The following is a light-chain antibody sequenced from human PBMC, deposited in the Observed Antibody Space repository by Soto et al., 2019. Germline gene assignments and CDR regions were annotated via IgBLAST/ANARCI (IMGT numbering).Light chain of an antibody. Sequence: QSALTQPASMSGSPGQSITIFCTGTRNDVGSYNLVSWYRQRPGEAPQLIIYEGRKRPSGVSNRFSGSKSANTASLTISGLQAEDEADYYCSSYTSSSTLYVFGTGTKLTVL. CDR3: SSYTSSSTLYV. CDR2: EGR. J-gene: IGLJ1*01. CDR1: RNDVGSYNL. V-gene: IGLV2-14*02.